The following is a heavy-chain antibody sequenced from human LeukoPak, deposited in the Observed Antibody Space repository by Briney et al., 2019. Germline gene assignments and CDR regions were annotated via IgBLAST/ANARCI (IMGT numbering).Heavy chain of an antibody. Sequence: ASVKVSCRPSGGSFNTYAINWVRQAPGQGLEWMGAIILMFGTSHYAQNFQGRVTITADESTNTVYMELGSLRSEDTAMYYCASRRFGDLLFDYWGQGTLVTVSS. J-gene: IGHJ4*02. D-gene: IGHD3-10*01. V-gene: IGHV1-69*13. CDR2: IILMFGTS. CDR3: ASRRFGDLLFDY. CDR1: GGSFNTYA.